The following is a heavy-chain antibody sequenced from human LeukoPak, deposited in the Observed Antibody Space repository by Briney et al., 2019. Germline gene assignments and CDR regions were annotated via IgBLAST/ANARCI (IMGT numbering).Heavy chain of an antibody. CDR3: ASPGLGQYYYDDNWYFDL. J-gene: IGHJ2*01. D-gene: IGHD3-22*01. CDR1: GGSISSSSYY. Sequence: SETLSLTCTVSGGSISSSSYYWGWIPHPPGQGRDWIGSIYYSGSTYYNPSLKSRVTISVDTSKNQFSLKLSSVTAADTAVYYCASPGLGQYYYDDNWYFDLWGRGTLVTVSS. V-gene: IGHV4-39*01. CDR2: IYYSGST.